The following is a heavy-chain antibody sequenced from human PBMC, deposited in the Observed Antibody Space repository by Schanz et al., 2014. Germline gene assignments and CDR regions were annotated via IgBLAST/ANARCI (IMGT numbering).Heavy chain of an antibody. CDR1: GFTFSKYG. D-gene: IGHD5-12*01. J-gene: IGHJ3*02. Sequence: QVQLVESGGGVVQPGRSLRLSCAASGFTFSKYGVHWVRQAPGKGLEWLAVIWFDGTNKYNADSVKGRFTISRDTSKNTLYLLLNSLRAEDTAVYYCAGAVATIRADSFDIWGQGTMVAVSS. CDR2: IWFDGTNK. V-gene: IGHV3-33*01. CDR3: AGAVATIRADSFDI.